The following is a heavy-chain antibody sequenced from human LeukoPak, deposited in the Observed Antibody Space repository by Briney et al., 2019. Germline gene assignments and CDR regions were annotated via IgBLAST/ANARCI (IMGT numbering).Heavy chain of an antibody. CDR2: INWNGGSI. CDR3: AREGYCSSTSCRNWFDP. D-gene: IGHD2-2*01. CDR1: GFTFDDYG. V-gene: IGHV3-20*04. J-gene: IGHJ5*02. Sequence: GGSLRLSCAASGFTFDDYGMSWVRQAPGKGLEGVSGINWNGGSIGYADSVKGRFTISRDNAKNSLYLQMNSLRAEDTALYYCAREGYCSSTSCRNWFDPWGQGTLVTVSS.